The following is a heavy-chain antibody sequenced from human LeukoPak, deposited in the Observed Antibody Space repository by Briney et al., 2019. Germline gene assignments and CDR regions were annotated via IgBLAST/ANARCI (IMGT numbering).Heavy chain of an antibody. CDR1: DGXSSSSS. V-gene: IGHV4-59*01. J-gene: IGHJ3*02. CDR3: ARADCSGGSCYAFDI. CDR2: IYYSGST. D-gene: IGHD2-15*01. Sequence: PSETLSLTCTVSDGXSSSSSCNWIRQPPGKGLEWIGYIYYSGSTNYNPSLKSRVTMSVDTSKNQFSLKLSSVTAADTAVYYCARADCSGGSCYAFDIWGQGTMVTVSS.